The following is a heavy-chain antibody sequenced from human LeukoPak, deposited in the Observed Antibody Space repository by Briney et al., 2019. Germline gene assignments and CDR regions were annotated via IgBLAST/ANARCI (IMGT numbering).Heavy chain of an antibody. CDR3: ARVYDFWSGYLDY. J-gene: IGHJ4*02. D-gene: IGHD3-3*01. CDR1: GYTFTSYA. CDR2: INAGNGNT. Sequence: ASVKVSCKASGYTFTSYAMHWVRQAPGQRLEWMGWINAGNGNTKYSQKFQGRVTITRDTSTNTVYMELRSLRSDDTAVYYCARVYDFWSGYLDYWGQGTLVTVSS. V-gene: IGHV1-3*01.